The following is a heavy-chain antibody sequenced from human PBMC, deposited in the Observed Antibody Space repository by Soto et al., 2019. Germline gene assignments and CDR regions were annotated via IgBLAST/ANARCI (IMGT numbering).Heavy chain of an antibody. CDR1: GFTFSSYS. D-gene: IGHD6-19*01. V-gene: IGHV3-21*01. CDR2: ISSSSSYI. Sequence: PGGSLRLSSAASGFTFSSYSMNWVRQAPGQGLEWVSSISSSSSYIYYADSAKGRFTISRDNAKNSLYLQMNSLRAADTPVYYLRGECSGKLRSALKNNWGQET. CDR3: RGECSGKLRSALKNN. J-gene: IGHJ4*02.